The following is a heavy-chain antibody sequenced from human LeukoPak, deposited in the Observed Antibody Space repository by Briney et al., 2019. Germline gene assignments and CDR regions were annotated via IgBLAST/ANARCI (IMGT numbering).Heavy chain of an antibody. Sequence: GGSLRLSCAASGFTFSSYAMSWVRQAPGKGLEWVSAISGSGVTTYYADSVKGRFTISRDNSKNTLYLQMNSLRAEDTAVYYCAKDRLEWLLSSDYWGQGTLVTVSS. CDR1: GFTFSSYA. CDR3: AKDRLEWLLSSDY. CDR2: ISGSGVTT. J-gene: IGHJ4*02. V-gene: IGHV3-23*01. D-gene: IGHD3-3*01.